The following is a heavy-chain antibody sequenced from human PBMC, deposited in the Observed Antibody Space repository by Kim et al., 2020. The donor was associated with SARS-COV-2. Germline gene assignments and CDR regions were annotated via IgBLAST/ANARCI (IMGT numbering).Heavy chain of an antibody. Sequence: GGSLRLSCAASGFTFSSYSMNWVRQAPGKGLEWVSSISSSSSYIYYADSVKGRFTISRDNAKNSLYLQMNSLRAEDTAVYYCTKDPTYSNYGYYYYGMDVWGQGTTVTVSS. CDR1: GFTFSSYS. D-gene: IGHD4-4*01. CDR2: ISSSSSYI. CDR3: TKDPTYSNYGYYYYGMDV. V-gene: IGHV3-21*01. J-gene: IGHJ6*02.